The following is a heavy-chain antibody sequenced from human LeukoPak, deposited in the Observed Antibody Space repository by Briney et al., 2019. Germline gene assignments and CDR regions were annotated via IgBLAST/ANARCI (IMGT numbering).Heavy chain of an antibody. J-gene: IGHJ5*02. CDR1: GASINTYY. CDR3: AREAGYCDNTVCYSWFDP. CDR2: IYYNGTT. V-gene: IGHV4-59*01. D-gene: IGHD2-15*01. Sequence: SETLSITCTVSGASINTYYWSWIRQAPGKGLEWSAYIYYNGTTNYHPSLKSRVTISLDTSRNQFSLKLSSVTAADTAVYYCAREAGYCDNTVCYSWFDPWGQGTLVTVSS.